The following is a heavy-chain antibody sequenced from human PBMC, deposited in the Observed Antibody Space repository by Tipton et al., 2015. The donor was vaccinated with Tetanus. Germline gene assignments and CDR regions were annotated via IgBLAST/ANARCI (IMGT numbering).Heavy chain of an antibody. CDR2: IYSSGST. J-gene: IGHJ4*02. CDR1: GVSISGGRYY. Sequence: TLSLTCTVSGVSISGGRYYWSWIRQRPGKGLEWIGDIYSSGSTYTDPSLKGRVTISVDTSKNQFSLRLNSVTAADTAVYYCARDQARGARGWNYFDFWGLGTLVTASS. D-gene: IGHD1-26*01. CDR3: ARDQARGARGWNYFDF. V-gene: IGHV4-31*03.